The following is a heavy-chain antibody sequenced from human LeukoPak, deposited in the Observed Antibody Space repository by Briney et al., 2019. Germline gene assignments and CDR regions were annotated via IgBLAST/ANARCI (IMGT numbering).Heavy chain of an antibody. CDR3: ARAPQYDPHAFDI. Sequence: GGSLRLSCAASGFTFTSYWMSWVRQAPGKGLEWVANIKKDGSEKNYVDSVKGRFTISRDNAKNSLHLQMNSLRVEDTAVYYCARAPQYDPHAFDIWGQGTMVTVSS. V-gene: IGHV3-7*04. CDR1: GFTFTSYW. CDR2: IKKDGSEK. D-gene: IGHD2/OR15-2a*01. J-gene: IGHJ3*02.